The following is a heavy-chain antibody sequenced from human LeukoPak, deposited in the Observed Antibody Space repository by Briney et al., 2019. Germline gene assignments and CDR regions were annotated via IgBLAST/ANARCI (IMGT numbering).Heavy chain of an antibody. Sequence: SETLSLTCAVYGGSFSGYYWSWIRQPPGKGLEWIGEINHSGSTNYNPSLKSRVTISVDTSKNQFSLKLSSVTAADTAVYYCARLRHIGAIAARRGATKQYDYWGQGTLVTVSS. CDR2: INHSGST. CDR3: ARLRHIGAIAARRGATKQYDY. V-gene: IGHV4-34*01. D-gene: IGHD6-6*01. J-gene: IGHJ4*02. CDR1: GGSFSGYY.